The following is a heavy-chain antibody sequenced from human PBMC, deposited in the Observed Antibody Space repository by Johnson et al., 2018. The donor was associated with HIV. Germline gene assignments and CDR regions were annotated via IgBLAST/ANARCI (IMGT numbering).Heavy chain of an antibody. CDR1: GFIFSTYS. D-gene: IGHD2-2*01. J-gene: IGHJ3*02. CDR2: TSHDGSNK. V-gene: IGHV3-30*03. CDR3: ARDGGYCSSTSCFRHWASAFDI. Sequence: QMLLVESGGGVVQPGRSLRLSCAASGFIFSTYSIHWVRQAPGKGLEWVAVTSHDGSNKFYADSVKGRFTMSRDNSRNTLDLQMDSLRAEDTAVYYCARDGGYCSSTSCFRHWASAFDIWGQGTMVTVSS.